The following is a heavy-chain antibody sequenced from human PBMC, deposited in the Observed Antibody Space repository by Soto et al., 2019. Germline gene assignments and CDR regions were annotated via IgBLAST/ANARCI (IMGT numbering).Heavy chain of an antibody. CDR3: AHSGGYGDYDRDAFAI. Sequence: QITLKESGPTLVKPTQTLTLTCTFSGFSLSTSGVGVGWIRQPPGKALEWLAPIYWDDDKRYSPSLKSRLSITQDPSQNQVHLTMTNMDPVDTATYYCAHSGGYGDYDRDAFAIWGQGTMVTVSS. J-gene: IGHJ3*02. CDR2: IYWDDDK. CDR1: GFSLSTSGVG. D-gene: IGHD4-17*01. V-gene: IGHV2-5*02.